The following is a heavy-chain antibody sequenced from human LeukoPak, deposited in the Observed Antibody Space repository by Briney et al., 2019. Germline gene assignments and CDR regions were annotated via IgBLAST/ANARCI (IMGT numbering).Heavy chain of an antibody. Sequence: SETLSLTCTVSGGSIRSTSSSSYYWSWIRQPPGKGLEWIGEINHSGSTNYNPSLKSRVTISVDTSKNQFSLKLSSVTAADTAVYYCARLFRYSGSDDYWGQGTLVTVSS. J-gene: IGHJ4*02. CDR3: ARLFRYSGSDDY. D-gene: IGHD5-12*01. CDR1: GGSIRSTSSSSYY. V-gene: IGHV4-39*07. CDR2: INHSGST.